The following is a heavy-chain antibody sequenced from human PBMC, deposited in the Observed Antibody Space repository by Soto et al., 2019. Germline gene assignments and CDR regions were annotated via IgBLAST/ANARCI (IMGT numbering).Heavy chain of an antibody. V-gene: IGHV4-39*01. CDR3: ARRTTVVTHGRLEDAFDI. J-gene: IGHJ3*02. CDR1: VGSISSSSYY. D-gene: IGHD4-17*01. CDR2: IYYSGST. Sequence: SETLSLTCTVSVGSISSSSYYWGWIRQPPGKGLEWIGSIYYSGSTYYNPSLKSRVTISVDTSKNQFSLKLSSVTAADTAVYYCARRTTVVTHGRLEDAFDIWGQGTMVTVSS.